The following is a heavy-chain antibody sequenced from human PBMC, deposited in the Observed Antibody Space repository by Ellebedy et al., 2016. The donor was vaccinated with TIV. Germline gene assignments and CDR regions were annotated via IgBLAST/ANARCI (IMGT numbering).Heavy chain of an antibody. V-gene: IGHV3-7*05. D-gene: IGHD1-1*01. CDR1: GFTFSSYW. CDR2: IKQDGSEK. CDR3: ARKSVRNVWSPFDP. Sequence: GESLKISCAASGFTFSSYWMSWVRQAPGKGLEWVANIKQDGSEKYYVDSVKGRFTISRDNAKNSLYLQMNSLRADDTAVYYCARKSVRNVWSPFDPWGQGALVTVSS. J-gene: IGHJ5*02.